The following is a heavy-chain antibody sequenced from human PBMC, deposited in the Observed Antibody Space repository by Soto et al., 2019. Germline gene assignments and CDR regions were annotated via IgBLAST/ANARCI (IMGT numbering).Heavy chain of an antibody. CDR3: VRERRITMVRGSQLPDY. CDR2: IYYSGST. D-gene: IGHD3-10*01. Sequence: QVQLQESGPGLVKPSQTLSLTCTVSGGSISSGGYYWSWIRQHPGKGLEWIGYIYYSGSTYYNPSLKSRVTISVDTSKNQFSLKLSSVTAADTAVYYCVRERRITMVRGSQLPDYWGQGTLVTVSS. J-gene: IGHJ4*02. V-gene: IGHV4-31*03. CDR1: GGSISSGGYY.